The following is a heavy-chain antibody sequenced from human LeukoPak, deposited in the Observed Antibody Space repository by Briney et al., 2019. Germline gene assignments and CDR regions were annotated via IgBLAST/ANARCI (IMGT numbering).Heavy chain of an antibody. V-gene: IGHV3-21*01. D-gene: IGHD3-10*01. Sequence: GGSLRLSCAASGFTFSSYSMNWVRQAPGKGLEWVSSISSSSSYIHYADSVKGRFTISRDNAKNSLYLQMNSLRAEDTAVYYCARGGDLPAWGQGTLVTVSS. CDR3: ARGGDLPA. CDR2: ISSSSSYI. CDR1: GFTFSSYS. J-gene: IGHJ4*02.